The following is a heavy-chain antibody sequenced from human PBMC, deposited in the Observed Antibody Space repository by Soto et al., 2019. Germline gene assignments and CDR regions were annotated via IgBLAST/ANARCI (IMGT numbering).Heavy chain of an antibody. D-gene: IGHD3-22*01. CDR3: ARGAQGFFPVSGIYFYFDH. Sequence: ASVKVSCKTSGYIFTDHLIHWVRQSPGQGLQWVGWVHPDSGGTNVAQAFQDRVTMTADTSITTAYMDLARLRPDDTAIFYCARGAQGFFPVSGIYFYFDHWGQGTPITVSS. CDR1: GYIFTDHL. V-gene: IGHV1-2*02. CDR2: VHPDSGGT. J-gene: IGHJ4*02.